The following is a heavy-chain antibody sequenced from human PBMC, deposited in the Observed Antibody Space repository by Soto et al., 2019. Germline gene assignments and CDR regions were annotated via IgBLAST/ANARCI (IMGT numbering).Heavy chain of an antibody. Sequence: PVGSLRLSCAASGFTFSSYWMHWVRQAPGKGLVWVSRINSDGSSTSYADSVKGRFTISRDNAKNTLYLQMNSLRAEDTAVYYCARGPSRLYCSSTSCSGYYGMDVWGQGTTVTVSS. CDR1: GFTFSSYW. D-gene: IGHD2-2*01. CDR2: INSDGSST. CDR3: ARGPSRLYCSSTSCSGYYGMDV. V-gene: IGHV3-74*01. J-gene: IGHJ6*02.